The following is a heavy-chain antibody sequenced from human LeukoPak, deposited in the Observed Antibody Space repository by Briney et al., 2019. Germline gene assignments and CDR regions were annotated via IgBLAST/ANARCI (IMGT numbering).Heavy chain of an antibody. CDR3: AKDQSRYNWNGLGAFDI. CDR2: IGTAGDT. D-gene: IGHD1-1*01. Sequence: PGGSLRLSCAASGFTFKSYDMHWVRQAAGEGLEWVSAIGTAGDTYYPGSVKGRFTISRENAKNSLYLQMNSLRAGDTAVYYCAKDQSRYNWNGLGAFDIWGQGTMVTVSS. J-gene: IGHJ3*02. V-gene: IGHV3-13*01. CDR1: GFTFKSYD.